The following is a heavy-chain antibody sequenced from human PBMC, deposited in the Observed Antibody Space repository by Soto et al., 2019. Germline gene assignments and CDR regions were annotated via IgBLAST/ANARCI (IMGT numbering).Heavy chain of an antibody. D-gene: IGHD1-26*01. J-gene: IGHJ4*02. CDR3: ARGIILGGAVQGGAPGKDFFDS. CDR1: GGSFSGHY. V-gene: IGHV4-34*01. Sequence: QVQLQQWGAGLLKPSETLSLTCAVYGGSFSGHYWSWIRQPPGKGLEWIGGINHSGTTNENPSLKTRVTISVDTSKNQFPLRLRSVTAADTAVYYCARGIILGGAVQGGAPGKDFFDSWGQGTLVTVSS. CDR2: INHSGTT.